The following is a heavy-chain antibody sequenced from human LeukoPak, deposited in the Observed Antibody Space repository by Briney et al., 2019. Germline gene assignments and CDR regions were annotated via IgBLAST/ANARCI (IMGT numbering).Heavy chain of an antibody. V-gene: IGHV1-69*04. CDR1: GGTFSSYA. J-gene: IGHJ6*02. CDR2: IIPILGIA. D-gene: IGHD2/OR15-2a*01. Sequence: SVKVSCKASGGTFSSYAISWVRQAPGQGLEWMGRIIPILGIANYAQKFQGRVTITADKSTSTAYMELSSLRSEDTAVYYCARRSTPFGGYCYYYYGMDVWGQGTTVTVSS. CDR3: ARRSTPFGGYCYYYYGMDV.